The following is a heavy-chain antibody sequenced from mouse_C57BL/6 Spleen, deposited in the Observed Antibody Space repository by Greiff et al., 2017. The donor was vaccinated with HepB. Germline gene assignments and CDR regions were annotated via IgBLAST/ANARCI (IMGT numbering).Heavy chain of an antibody. D-gene: IGHD4-1*01. J-gene: IGHJ4*01. V-gene: IGHV1-82*01. Sequence: QVQLKESGPELVKPGASVKISCKASGYAFSSSWMNWVKQRPGKGLEWIGRIYPGDGDTNYNGKFKGKATLTADKSSSTAYMQLSSLTSEDSAVYFCARKNWEGGYYAMDYWGQGTSVTVSS. CDR1: GYAFSSSW. CDR2: IYPGDGDT. CDR3: ARKNWEGGYYAMDY.